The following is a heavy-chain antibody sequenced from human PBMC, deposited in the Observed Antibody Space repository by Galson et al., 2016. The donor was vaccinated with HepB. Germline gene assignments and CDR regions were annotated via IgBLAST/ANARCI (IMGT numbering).Heavy chain of an antibody. Sequence: SLRLSCAASGFTFSDYAMNWVRQAPGKGLEWVSSIRSSSSDMFYADSVKGRFTISRDNAKNSLFLQMNSLRAEDTALYYCARSKAEYTSSWYPNDYWGQGTLVTVSS. CDR2: IRSSSSDM. CDR3: ARSKAEYTSSWYPNDY. J-gene: IGHJ4*02. V-gene: IGHV3-21*01. D-gene: IGHD6-13*01. CDR1: GFTFSDYA.